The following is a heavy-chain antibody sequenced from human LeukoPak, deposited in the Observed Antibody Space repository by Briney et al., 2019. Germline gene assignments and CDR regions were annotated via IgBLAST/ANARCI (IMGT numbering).Heavy chain of an antibody. Sequence: GASVKVSCKASGGTFTSYGISWVRQAPGQGLEWMEWISAYNGNTNYAQKLQGRVTMTTDTSTRTAYMELRSLRFDDAAVYYCAGDYDRSGYCYWGKGYNWFDPWGQGTLVTVSS. D-gene: IGHD3-22*01. V-gene: IGHV1-18*01. J-gene: IGHJ5*02. CDR3: AGDYDRSGYCYWGKGYNWFDP. CDR1: GGTFTSYG. CDR2: ISAYNGNT.